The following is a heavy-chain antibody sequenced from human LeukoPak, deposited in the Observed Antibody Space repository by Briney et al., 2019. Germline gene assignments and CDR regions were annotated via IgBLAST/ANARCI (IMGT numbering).Heavy chain of an antibody. D-gene: IGHD3-16*01. CDR2: INHSGST. V-gene: IGHV4-34*01. Sequence: SETLSLTCAVYGGTFSGYYWSWIRQPPGKGLEWIGEINHSGSTNYNPSLKSRVTISVDTSKNQFSLKLSSVTAADTAMYYCARVKDPGGYYYYYYMDVWGKGTTVTVSS. CDR1: GGTFSGYY. CDR3: ARVKDPGGYYYYYYMDV. J-gene: IGHJ6*03.